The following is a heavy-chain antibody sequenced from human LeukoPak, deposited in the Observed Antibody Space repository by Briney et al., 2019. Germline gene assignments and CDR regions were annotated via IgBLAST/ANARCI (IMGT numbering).Heavy chain of an antibody. D-gene: IGHD2-21*01. CDR3: ARVASYSSYYYMDV. Sequence: ASVKVSSKAADYIFTTYVVNWVRQAPGQGLEWMGWINTDNGNTNYAQKFQGRVTMTTDTSTSIVYMELRSLRSDDTAVYYCARVASYSSYYYMDVWGKGTRVTVSS. J-gene: IGHJ6*03. V-gene: IGHV1-18*01. CDR2: INTDNGNT. CDR1: DYIFTTYV.